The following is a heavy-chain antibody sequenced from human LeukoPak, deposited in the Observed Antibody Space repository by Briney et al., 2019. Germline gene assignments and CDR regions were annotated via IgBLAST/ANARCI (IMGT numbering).Heavy chain of an antibody. Sequence: PGRSLRLSCAASGFTFSNYGVHWVRQAPGKGLEWLAVIWFDGSNKYYVDSVKGRFTISRDNSKNTLYLQMNSLRAEDTAVYYCASLGFQSYLAFWGPGPLVTVSA. CDR3: ASLGFQSYLAF. V-gene: IGHV3-33*01. CDR1: GFTFSNYG. CDR2: IWFDGSNK. J-gene: IGHJ4*02. D-gene: IGHD7-27*01.